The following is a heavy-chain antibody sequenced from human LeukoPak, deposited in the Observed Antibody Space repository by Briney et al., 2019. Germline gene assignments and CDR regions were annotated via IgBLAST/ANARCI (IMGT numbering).Heavy chain of an antibody. J-gene: IGHJ4*02. V-gene: IGHV4-34*01. Sequence: PSETLSLTCVLYGGSSSGYYWSWIRQPPGKGLEWIGEINHSRSTNYNPSLKSRVTISVDTSKNQFSLKLSSVTAADTAVYYCARDPIVVVVAATEGIDYWGQGTLVTVSS. D-gene: IGHD2-15*01. CDR1: GGSSSGYY. CDR3: ARDPIVVVVAATEGIDY. CDR2: INHSRST.